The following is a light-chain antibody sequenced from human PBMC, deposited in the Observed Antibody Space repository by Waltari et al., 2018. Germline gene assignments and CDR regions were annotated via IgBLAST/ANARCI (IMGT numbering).Light chain of an antibody. Sequence: EIVMTQSPASLSLSPGETATLSCWASERVGSYLAWYQQKPGQTPKFLVRSSYFRAPGIPDRFSGSGSGANFTLTISSLEPEDAGVYYCQQYHEFPLSFGGGTKVEIK. V-gene: IGKV3D-7*01. J-gene: IGKJ4*01. CDR3: QQYHEFPLS. CDR2: SSY. CDR1: ERVGSY.